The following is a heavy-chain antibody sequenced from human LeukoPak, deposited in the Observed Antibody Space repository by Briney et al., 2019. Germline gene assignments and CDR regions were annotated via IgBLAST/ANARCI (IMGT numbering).Heavy chain of an antibody. D-gene: IGHD3-10*01. CDR2: ISYDGSNK. CDR1: GFTCSSYA. V-gene: IGHV3-30*04. CDR3: AREPMVRGVIADY. Sequence: QAGGSLRLSCAASGFTCSSYAMHWVRQAPGKGLEWVAVISYDGSNKYYADSVKGRFTISRDNSKNTLYLQMNSLRAEDTAVYYCAREPMVRGVIADYWGQGILVTVSS. J-gene: IGHJ4*02.